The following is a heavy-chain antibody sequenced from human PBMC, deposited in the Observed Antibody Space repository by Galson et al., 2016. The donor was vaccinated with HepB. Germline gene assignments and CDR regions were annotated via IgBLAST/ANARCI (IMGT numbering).Heavy chain of an antibody. CDR1: GFTLSTYW. V-gene: IGHV3-7*01. Sequence: SLRLSCAVSGFTLSTYWMTWVRQAPGKGLEWVAIIKQDGSEEIYADSVRGRFTISGDNAKNTLYLQMNSLRAEDTAVYYCARDYEGGTYSGHYFRSWGQGILVTVSS. CDR2: IKQDGSEE. CDR3: ARDYEGGTYSGHYFRS. D-gene: IGHD1-26*01. J-gene: IGHJ4*02.